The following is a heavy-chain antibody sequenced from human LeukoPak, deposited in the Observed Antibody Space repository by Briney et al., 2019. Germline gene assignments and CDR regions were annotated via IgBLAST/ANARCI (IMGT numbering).Heavy chain of an antibody. CDR2: ISCNSGSI. J-gene: IGHJ4*02. CDR3: AKGLSYSYGEPFDY. CDR1: GFTFDDYA. Sequence: GGSLRLSCAASGFTFDDYAMHWVRQAPGKGLEWVSGISCNSGSIGYADSVKGRFTISRDNTKNSLYLQMNSLRAEDTALYYCAKGLSYSYGEPFDYWGQGTLVTVSS. V-gene: IGHV3-9*01. D-gene: IGHD5-18*01.